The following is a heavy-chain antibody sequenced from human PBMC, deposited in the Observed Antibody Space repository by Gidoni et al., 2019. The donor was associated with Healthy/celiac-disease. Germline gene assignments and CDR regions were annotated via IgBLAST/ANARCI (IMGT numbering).Heavy chain of an antibody. Sequence: QLQLQESGPGLVKPSETLPSTCTVPVGPISSSSYYWGWIRQPPGKGLEWIGGIYYSGSTYYNPSLRSLVTISVAPSKNQFSLKLSSVTAADAAVYYCARHLIVPGRFNWCDPWGQGTLITVSS. CDR1: VGPISSSSYY. D-gene: IGHD2-2*01. V-gene: IGHV4-39*01. J-gene: IGHJ5*02. CDR3: ARHLIVPGRFNWCDP. CDR2: IYYSGST.